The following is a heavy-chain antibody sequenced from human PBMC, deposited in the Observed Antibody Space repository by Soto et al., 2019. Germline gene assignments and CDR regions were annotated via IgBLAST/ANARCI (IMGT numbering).Heavy chain of an antibody. J-gene: IGHJ4*02. D-gene: IGHD2-15*01. V-gene: IGHV3-48*03. CDR1: GFTFSSYE. CDR3: AREGQDVRFDY. Sequence: GSLRLSCAASGFTFSSYEMNWVRQAPGKGLEWVSYISSSGSTIYYADSVKGRFTISRDNAKNSLYLQINSLRAEDTAVYYCAREGQDVRFDYWGQGTLVTVSS. CDR2: ISSSGSTI.